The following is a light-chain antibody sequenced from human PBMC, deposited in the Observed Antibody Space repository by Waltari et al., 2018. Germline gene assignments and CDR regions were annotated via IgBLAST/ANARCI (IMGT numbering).Light chain of an antibody. V-gene: IGLV2-14*01. CDR3: SSYTSSSTLVV. CDR2: EVG. Sequence: QSALTQPASVSGSPGQSITISCTGTSSDVGAYNYVSWYQQHPGKAPKLMIYEVGNRPSGVSNRFSGSKSGNTDSLTISGLQAEDEADYYCSSYTSSSTLVVFGGGTKLTVL. J-gene: IGLJ2*01. CDR1: SSDVGAYNY.